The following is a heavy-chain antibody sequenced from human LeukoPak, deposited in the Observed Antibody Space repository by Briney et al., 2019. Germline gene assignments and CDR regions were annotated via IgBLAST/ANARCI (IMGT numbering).Heavy chain of an antibody. CDR3: ASGYSHRRFFDY. CDR2: FYYSGST. Sequence: SETLSLTCTVSGGSISSSSYYWGWIRQPPGKGLEWIGNFYYSGSTYYNPSLKSRVTISVDTSKDHFSLKLSSVTAADTAVYYCASGYSHRRFFDYWGQGTLVTVSS. V-gene: IGHV4-39*02. J-gene: IGHJ4*02. D-gene: IGHD3-22*01. CDR1: GGSISSSSYY.